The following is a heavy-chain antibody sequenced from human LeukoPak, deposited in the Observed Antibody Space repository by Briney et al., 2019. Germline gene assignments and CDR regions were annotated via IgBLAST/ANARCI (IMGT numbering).Heavy chain of an antibody. CDR3: AKVDGSTDHFDY. J-gene: IGHJ4*02. Sequence: GGSLRLSCAASGFTFSSYGMSWVRQAPGKGLEWVSAISGSGGSTYYADSVKGRFTISRDNSKNTLYLQMNSLRAEDTAVYYCAKVDGSTDHFDYWGQGTLVTVSS. CDR1: GFTFSSYG. V-gene: IGHV3-23*01. D-gene: IGHD2-15*01. CDR2: ISGSGGST.